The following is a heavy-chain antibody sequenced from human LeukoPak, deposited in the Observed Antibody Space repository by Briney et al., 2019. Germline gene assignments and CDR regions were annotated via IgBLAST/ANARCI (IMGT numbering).Heavy chain of an antibody. CDR1: GITLSNYG. CDR3: AKRGVVIRVILVGFHKEAYYFDS. D-gene: IGHD3-10*01. J-gene: IGHJ4*02. V-gene: IGHV3-23*01. Sequence: GGSLRLSCAVSGITLSNYGMSWVRQAPGKGLEWVAGISDSSGRTNYADSVQGRFTIARDNSKNTLYLQMNSLRAEDTAVYFCAKRGVVIRVILVGFHKEAYYFDSWGQGGLVTVSS. CDR2: ISDSSGRT.